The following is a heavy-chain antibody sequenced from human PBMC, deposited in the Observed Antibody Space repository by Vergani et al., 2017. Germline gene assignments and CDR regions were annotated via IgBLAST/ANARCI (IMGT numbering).Heavy chain of an antibody. CDR1: GITFSDYA. D-gene: IGHD3-10*01. CDR3: AKGGXNLGSGGLYFCFHY. V-gene: IGHV3-30-3*01. CDR2: ISYDGSNK. Sequence: QVQLVESGGGVVQPGRSLRVSCTVSGITFSDYAFHWVRQAPGKGLEWVAVISYDGSNKYYADSVRGRFTISRDDSKNTLYLQMNSLTTEDTAMYYCAKGGXNLGSGGLYFCFHYWGQGTRVTVSS. J-gene: IGHJ4*02.